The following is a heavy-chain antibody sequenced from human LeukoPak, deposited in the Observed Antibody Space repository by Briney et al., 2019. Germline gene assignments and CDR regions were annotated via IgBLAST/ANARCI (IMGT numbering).Heavy chain of an antibody. Sequence: SETLSLTCTVSGGSISSYYWSWIRQPPGKGLEWIGYIYYSGSTNYNPSLKSRVTISVDTSKNQFSLKLSSVTAADTAVYYCARADHSYGFPGAYYFDYWGQGTLVTVSS. CDR3: ARADHSYGFPGAYYFDY. CDR2: IYYSGST. J-gene: IGHJ4*02. CDR1: GGSISSYY. D-gene: IGHD5-18*01. V-gene: IGHV4-59*01.